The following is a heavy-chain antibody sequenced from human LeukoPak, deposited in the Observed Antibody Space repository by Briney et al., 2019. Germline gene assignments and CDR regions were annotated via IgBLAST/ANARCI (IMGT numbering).Heavy chain of an antibody. V-gene: IGHV1-8*01. CDR2: MNPNSGNT. CDR1: GYTFTSYD. CDR3: ARRVKRAAAGINPLNH. D-gene: IGHD6-13*01. Sequence: ASVKVSCKASGYTFTSYDINWVRQATGQGLKWMGWMNPNSGNTGYAQKFQGRVTMTRNTSISTAYMELSSLRSEDTAVYYCARRVKRAAAGINPLNHRGQGTLVTVSS. J-gene: IGHJ4*02.